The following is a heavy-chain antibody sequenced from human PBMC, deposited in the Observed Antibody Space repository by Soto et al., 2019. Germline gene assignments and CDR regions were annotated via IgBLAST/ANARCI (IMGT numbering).Heavy chain of an antibody. V-gene: IGHV4-59*01. Sequence: QVQLQESGPGLVKPSETLSLTCAVSGDSISSYYCMWIRQPPGKGLESIGYLYYGRSANYNPSLKSRVSLSVDTATNQCSLTLSSMTAADTAVYYCALRSMAVVPEYWGQGTLVTVSS. CDR1: GDSISSYY. CDR3: ALRSMAVVPEY. D-gene: IGHD3-22*01. J-gene: IGHJ4*02. CDR2: LYYGRSA.